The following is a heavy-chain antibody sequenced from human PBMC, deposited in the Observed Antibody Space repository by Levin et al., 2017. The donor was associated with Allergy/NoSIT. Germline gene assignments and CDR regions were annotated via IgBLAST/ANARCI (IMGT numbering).Heavy chain of an antibody. CDR1: GYTFTGYY. CDR3: AREGQDYSSSWYGRPSWFDP. D-gene: IGHD6-13*01. Sequence: GGSLRLSCKASGYTFTGYYMHWVRQAPGHGLEWMGWINPNSGGTNYAQKFQGRVTMTRDTSISTAYMELSRLRSDDTAVYYCAREGQDYSSSWYGRPSWFDPWGQGTLVTVSS. V-gene: IGHV1-2*02. J-gene: IGHJ5*02. CDR2: INPNSGGT.